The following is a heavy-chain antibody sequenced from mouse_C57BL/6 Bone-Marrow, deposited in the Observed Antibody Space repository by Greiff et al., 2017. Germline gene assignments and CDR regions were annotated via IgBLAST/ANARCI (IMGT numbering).Heavy chain of an antibody. CDR3: ARHGSPWWYFDV. CDR2: ISGGGGNT. D-gene: IGHD1-1*02. Sequence: EVQGVESGGGLVKPGGSLKLSCAASGFTFSSYTMSWVRQTPEKRLEWVATISGGGGNTYYPDSVKGRFTISRDNAKNTLYLQMSSLRSEDTALYYCARHGSPWWYFDVWGTGTTVTVSS. J-gene: IGHJ1*03. CDR1: GFTFSSYT. V-gene: IGHV5-9*01.